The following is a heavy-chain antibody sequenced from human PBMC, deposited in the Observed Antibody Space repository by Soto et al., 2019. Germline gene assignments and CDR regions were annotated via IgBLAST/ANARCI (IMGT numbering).Heavy chain of an antibody. CDR2: VNAYNGNT. V-gene: IGHV1-18*01. Sequence: QVQLVQSGAEVKKPGASVKVSCKASGYTFTSYGISWVRQAPGQGLEWMGWVNAYNGNTNYAQKFQGRVTMTTDTSTSTADMELRSLRSHDTAMYYCAREAVSGRTGFDYWGQGTLVTVSS. D-gene: IGHD6-19*01. J-gene: IGHJ4*02. CDR3: AREAVSGRTGFDY. CDR1: GYTFTSYG.